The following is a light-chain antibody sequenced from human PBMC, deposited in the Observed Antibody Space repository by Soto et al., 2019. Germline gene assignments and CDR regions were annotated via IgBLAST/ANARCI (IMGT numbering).Light chain of an antibody. CDR2: WAS. CDR1: QSVLYSSNNKNY. Sequence: DIVMTQSPDSLAVSLGVRATINCKSSQSVLYSSNNKNYLAWYQKKPGQPPKLLIYWASTRESGVPDRFSGSGSGTDFTLTISSLQAEDVAVYYCQQYYSSFTFGPGTKVDIK. CDR3: QQYYSSFT. J-gene: IGKJ3*01. V-gene: IGKV4-1*01.